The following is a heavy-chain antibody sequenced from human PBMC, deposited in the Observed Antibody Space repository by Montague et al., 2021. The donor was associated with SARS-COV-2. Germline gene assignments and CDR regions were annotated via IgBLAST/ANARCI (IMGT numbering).Heavy chain of an antibody. CDR1: GDSIRTNY. J-gene: IGHJ4*02. CDR3: SSGERNYGWGYYF. CDR2: GDKSDNT. Sequence: SETLSLTCTVSGDSIRTNYWSWIWQPPGKGLEWIGYGDKSDNTDCNPSLKSRVTISLDTSKKQFSLKLNSGTSADTAVYYCSSGERNYGWGYYFWGQGTLVTVSS. D-gene: IGHD3-10*01. V-gene: IGHV4-59*01.